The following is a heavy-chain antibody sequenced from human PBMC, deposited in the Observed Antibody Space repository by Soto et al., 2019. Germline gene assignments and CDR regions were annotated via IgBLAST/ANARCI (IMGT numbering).Heavy chain of an antibody. J-gene: IGHJ4*02. Sequence: SETLSLTCTVSGGSVTNSSYYWGWIRQSPGKGLEWIGSVYYRGRSYSKSSVESRVTISVDTSKNRFSLSLNSVTASDTAVYFCVSQRTTVPTQAYFDYWGPGALVTVSS. V-gene: IGHV4-39*01. D-gene: IGHD4-17*01. CDR1: GGSVTNSSYY. CDR2: VYYRGRS. CDR3: VSQRTTVPTQAYFDY.